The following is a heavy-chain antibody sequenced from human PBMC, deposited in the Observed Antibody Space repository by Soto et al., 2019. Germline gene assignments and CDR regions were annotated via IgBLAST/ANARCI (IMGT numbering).Heavy chain of an antibody. J-gene: IGHJ6*02. Sequence: ASVKVSCKVSGYILTELSMHWGRQAPGKGLEWMGGFDPEDGEVLYAQKFQGRVTMTRDTSTSTVYMELSSLRSEDTAVYYCAREGIAAAPSMDVWGQGTTVTVSS. D-gene: IGHD6-13*01. CDR3: AREGIAAAPSMDV. CDR1: GYILTELS. V-gene: IGHV1-24*01. CDR2: FDPEDGEV.